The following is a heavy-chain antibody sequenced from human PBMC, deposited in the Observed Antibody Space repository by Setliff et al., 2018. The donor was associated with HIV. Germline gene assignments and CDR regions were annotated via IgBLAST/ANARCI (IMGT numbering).Heavy chain of an antibody. Sequence: GESLKISCAASGFTFGNFWMHWVRQAPGKGLEWVSGINNDTTTTAYADSVKGRFSISRDNAKNTLYLQMNDLRGEDTAVYYCAILSYSSGWGQGTQVTVSS. D-gene: IGHD1-26*01. CDR3: AILSYSSG. CDR1: GFTFGNFW. J-gene: IGHJ4*02. CDR2: INNDTTTT. V-gene: IGHV3-74*01.